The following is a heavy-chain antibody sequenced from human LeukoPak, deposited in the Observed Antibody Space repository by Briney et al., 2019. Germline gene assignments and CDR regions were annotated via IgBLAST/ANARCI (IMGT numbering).Heavy chain of an antibody. CDR1: GFTVSSSY. J-gene: IGHJ4*02. D-gene: IGHD3-3*01. Sequence: GGSLRLSCAASGFTVSSSYMSWVRQAPGKGLEWVSVIYSGGSTYYADSVKGRFTISRDNSKNTLYLQMNSLRAEDTAVYYCASHDFWSGYYGSYYFDYWGQGTLVTVSS. CDR3: ASHDFWSGYYGSYYFDY. V-gene: IGHV3-66*02. CDR2: IYSGGST.